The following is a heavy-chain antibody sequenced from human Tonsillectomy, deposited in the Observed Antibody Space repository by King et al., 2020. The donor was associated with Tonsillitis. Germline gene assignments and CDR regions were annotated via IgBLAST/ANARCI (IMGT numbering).Heavy chain of an antibody. CDR3: ARPIYDSSGYYYAFDP. J-gene: IGHJ5*02. D-gene: IGHD3-22*01. CDR2: INSDGSST. CDR1: GFTFSSYW. V-gene: IGHV3-74*01. Sequence: DVQLVESGGGLVQPGGSLRLSCAASGFTFSSYWMHWVRQAPVKGLVWVSRINSDGSSTSDAASVKGRFTISSDNAKNTLYLQMNSLRAEDTAVYYCARPIYDSSGYYYAFDPWGQGTLVTVSS.